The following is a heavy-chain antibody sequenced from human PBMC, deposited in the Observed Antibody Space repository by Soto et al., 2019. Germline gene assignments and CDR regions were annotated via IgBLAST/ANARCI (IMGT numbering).Heavy chain of an antibody. CDR3: ARGTTTRYYYYYYMDV. CDR1: GFTFSSYA. CDR2: ISSNGGST. V-gene: IGHV3-64*01. Sequence: ESGGGLVQPGGSLRLSCAASGFTFSSYAMHWVRQAPGKGLEYVSAISSNGGSTYYANSVKGRFTISRDNSKNTLYLQMGSLRAEDMAVYYCARGTTTRYYYYYYMDVWGKGTTVTVSS. J-gene: IGHJ6*03. D-gene: IGHD2-2*01.